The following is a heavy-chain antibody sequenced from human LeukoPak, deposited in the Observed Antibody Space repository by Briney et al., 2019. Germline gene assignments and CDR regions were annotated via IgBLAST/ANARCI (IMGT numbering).Heavy chain of an antibody. CDR1: GFTFSSYD. Sequence: GGSLRLSCAASGFTFSSYDMHWVRQGPGKGLEWVSGITTAADTYYAGSVKGRFTISREDARNLLFLQMNSLRAGDTAVYYCVRVRVGSGAFDIWGQGTMVTVSS. CDR3: VRVRVGSGAFDI. D-gene: IGHD1-26*01. CDR2: ITTAADT. V-gene: IGHV3-13*01. J-gene: IGHJ3*02.